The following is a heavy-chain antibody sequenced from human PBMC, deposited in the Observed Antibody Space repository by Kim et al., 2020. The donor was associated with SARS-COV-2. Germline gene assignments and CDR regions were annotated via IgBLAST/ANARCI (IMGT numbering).Heavy chain of an antibody. CDR3: AKANRSTVTTILLDY. Sequence: GGSLRLSCAASGFTFSSYGMHWVRQAPGKGLEWVAVISYDGSNKYYADSVKGRFTISRDNSKNTLYLQMNSLRAEDTAVYYCAKANRSTVTTILLDYWGQGTLVTVSS. D-gene: IGHD4-4*01. J-gene: IGHJ4*02. CDR1: GFTFSSYG. CDR2: ISYDGSNK. V-gene: IGHV3-30*18.